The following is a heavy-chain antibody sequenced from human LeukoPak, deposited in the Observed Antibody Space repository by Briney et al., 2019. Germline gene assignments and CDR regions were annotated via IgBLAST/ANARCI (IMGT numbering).Heavy chain of an antibody. CDR1: GFTLSSYS. CDR3: ARRMVTGSFDY. Sequence: GSLRLSCAASGFTLSSYSMNWIRQPPGKGLEWIGSIYYSGSTYYNPSLKSRVTISVDTSKNQFSLKLSSVTAADTAVYYCARRMVTGSFDYWGQGTLVTVSS. CDR2: IYYSGST. J-gene: IGHJ4*02. V-gene: IGHV4-39*07. D-gene: IGHD5-18*01.